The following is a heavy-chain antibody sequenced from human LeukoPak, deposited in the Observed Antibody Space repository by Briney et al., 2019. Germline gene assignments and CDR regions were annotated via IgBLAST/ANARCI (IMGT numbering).Heavy chain of an antibody. Sequence: GGSLRLSCAASGFTLSTYATSWVRQAPGKGLEWVSGISSSGDSTSYTDSVKGGLTISRDHSKNTPYLHMTSLRAGDPAVTYCAKAQEWDSGLYRGSDWYFDLWGRGTLVTVSS. J-gene: IGHJ2*01. CDR2: ISSSGDST. CDR3: AKAQEWDSGLYRGSDWYFDL. CDR1: GFTLSTYA. V-gene: IGHV3-23*01. D-gene: IGHD6-19*01.